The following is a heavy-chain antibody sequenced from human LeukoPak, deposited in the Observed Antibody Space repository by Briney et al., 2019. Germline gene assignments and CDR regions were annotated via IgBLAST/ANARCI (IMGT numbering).Heavy chain of an antibody. J-gene: IGHJ6*03. Sequence: KPGGSLRLSCAASGFTFSSYSMNWVRQAPGKGLEWVSSISSSSSYIYYADSVKGRFTISRDNAKNPLYLQMNSLRAEDTAVYYCASPHSNWGDYYYMDVWGKGTTVTVSS. CDR1: GFTFSSYS. CDR3: ASPHSNWGDYYYMDV. CDR2: ISSSSSYI. V-gene: IGHV3-21*01. D-gene: IGHD7-27*01.